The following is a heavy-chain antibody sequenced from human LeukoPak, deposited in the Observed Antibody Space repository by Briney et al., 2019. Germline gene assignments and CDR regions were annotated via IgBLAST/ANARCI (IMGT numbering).Heavy chain of an antibody. V-gene: IGHV4-4*07. D-gene: IGHD2/OR15-2a*01. CDR1: GGSISSYY. CDR2: IYASGST. CDR3: ARDKCNSSSCPKYFDY. Sequence: PSETLSLTCTVSGGSISSYYWSWIRQPAGKGLEWIGRIYASGSTNYNPSLKSRVTMSVDTSKNQFSLNLSSVTAADTAAYYCARDKCNSSSCPKYFDYWGQGTLVTVSS. J-gene: IGHJ4*02.